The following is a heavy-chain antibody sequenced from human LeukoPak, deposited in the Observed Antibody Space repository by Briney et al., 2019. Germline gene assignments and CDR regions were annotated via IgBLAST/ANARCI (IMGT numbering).Heavy chain of an antibody. CDR2: ISAYNGNT. D-gene: IGHD3-22*01. CDR1: GYTFTSDG. Sequence: ASVKVSCKASGYTFTSDGISWVRQAPGQGLEWMGWISAYNGNTNYAQKLQGRVTMTTDTSTSTAYMELRSLRSDDTAVYYCAREPPHYYDSSGYYYEDYWGQGTLVTVSS. V-gene: IGHV1-18*01. CDR3: AREPPHYYDSSGYYYEDY. J-gene: IGHJ4*02.